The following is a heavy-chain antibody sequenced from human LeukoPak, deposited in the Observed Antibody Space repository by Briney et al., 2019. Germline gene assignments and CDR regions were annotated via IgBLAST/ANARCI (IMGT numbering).Heavy chain of an antibody. CDR3: ARDSKRVATIGGDFDY. CDR1: GYTFTSYY. Sequence: ASVKVSCKASGYTFTSYYMHWVRQAPGQGLEWMGIINPSGGSTSYAQKFQGRVTMTRDTSTGTVYMELSSLRSEDTAVYYCARDSKRVATIGGDFDYWGQGTLVTVSS. CDR2: INPSGGST. V-gene: IGHV1-46*01. J-gene: IGHJ4*02. D-gene: IGHD5-12*01.